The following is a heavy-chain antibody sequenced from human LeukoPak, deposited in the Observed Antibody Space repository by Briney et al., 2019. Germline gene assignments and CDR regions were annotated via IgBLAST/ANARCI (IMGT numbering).Heavy chain of an antibody. D-gene: IGHD2-2*01. Sequence: PGESLKISCEGSDYKFTNYWIGWVRQMPGKGLEWMGIIYPADSDTRYNPSFQDQVTISADKSFSTAYLQWSSLKASDTAMYYGARLLSHGYAPNRYFDYWGQGTLVTVSS. CDR1: DYKFTNYW. V-gene: IGHV5-51*01. CDR2: IYPADSDT. CDR3: ARLLSHGYAPNRYFDY. J-gene: IGHJ4*02.